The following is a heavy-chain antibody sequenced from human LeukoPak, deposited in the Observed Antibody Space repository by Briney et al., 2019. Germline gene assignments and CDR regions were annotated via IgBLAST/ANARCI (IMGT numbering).Heavy chain of an antibody. D-gene: IGHD1-26*01. Sequence: PGGSLRLSCAASGFTFSSYAMSWVRQAPGKGLECISGFSGSGGSTYYADSVKGRFTISRDNSKNTLYLQMNSLRAEDTAVYYCAKDEGAFSGSYYGWGQGTLVTVSS. CDR2: FSGSGGST. J-gene: IGHJ4*02. CDR3: AKDEGAFSGSYYG. V-gene: IGHV3-23*01. CDR1: GFTFSSYA.